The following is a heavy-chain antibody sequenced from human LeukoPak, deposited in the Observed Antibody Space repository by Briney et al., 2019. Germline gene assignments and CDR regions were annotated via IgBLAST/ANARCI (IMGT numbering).Heavy chain of an antibody. CDR2: ISSSSSTI. J-gene: IGHJ4*02. CDR1: GFTFSSYS. V-gene: IGHV3-48*04. Sequence: PGGSLRLSYAASGFTFSSYSMNWVRQAPGKGLEWVSYISSSSSTIYYADSVKGRFTISRDNAKNTVALQMNSLSAEDTAVYYCATGGSQYYDYWGQGTVVTVYS. CDR3: ATGGSQYYDY. D-gene: IGHD3-16*01.